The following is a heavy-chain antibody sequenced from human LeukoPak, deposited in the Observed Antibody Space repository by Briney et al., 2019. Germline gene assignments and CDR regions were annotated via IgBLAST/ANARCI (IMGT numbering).Heavy chain of an antibody. CDR3: ALMVRGVIMN. D-gene: IGHD3-10*01. V-gene: IGHV4-39*01. CDR2: IYYSGST. CDR1: GGSISSYY. Sequence: SETLSLTCTVSGGSISSYYWGWIRKPQGKGLEWIGSIYYSGSTYYNPSLKSRVTISVDTSKNQFSLKLSSVTAADTAVYYCALMVRGVIMNWGQGTLVTVSS. J-gene: IGHJ4*02.